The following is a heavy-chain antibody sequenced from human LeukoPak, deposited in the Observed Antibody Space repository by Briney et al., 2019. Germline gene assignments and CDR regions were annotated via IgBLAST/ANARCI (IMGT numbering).Heavy chain of an antibody. D-gene: IGHD4-17*01. Sequence: SETLSLTCTVSGGSISSYYWSWIRQPPGKGLEWIGYIYYSGSTNYNPSLKSRVTISVDTSKNQFSLKLSSVTAADTAVSYCARDHGDYRPYWYFDLWGRGTLVTVSS. CDR1: GGSISSYY. J-gene: IGHJ2*01. CDR3: ARDHGDYRPYWYFDL. V-gene: IGHV4-59*01. CDR2: IYYSGST.